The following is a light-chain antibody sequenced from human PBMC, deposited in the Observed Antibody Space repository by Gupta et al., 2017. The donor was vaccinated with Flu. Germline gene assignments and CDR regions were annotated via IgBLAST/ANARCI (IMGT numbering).Light chain of an antibody. J-gene: IGLJ3*02. CDR2: EVY. CDR1: SSAIGGYHL. Sequence: SSAIGGYHLVAWYQQHPDKAPKLIISEVYNRPSGISHRFSGSKSGNTASLTISGLQAEDEADYHCCSYSSTATHWVFGGGTKLTVL. V-gene: IGLV2-14*01. CDR3: CSYSSTATHWV.